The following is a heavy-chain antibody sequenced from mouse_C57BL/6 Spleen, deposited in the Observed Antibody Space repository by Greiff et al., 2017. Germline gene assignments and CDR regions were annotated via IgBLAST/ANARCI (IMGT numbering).Heavy chain of an antibody. D-gene: IGHD1-1*01. V-gene: IGHV1-15*01. CDR2: IDPETGGT. Sequence: QVQLKESGAELVRPGASVTLSCKASGYTFTDYEMHWVKQTPVHGLEWIGAIDPETGGTAYNQKFKGKAILTADTSSSTAYMELRSLTSEDSAVYYCLYYYGGYWGQGTTLTVSS. CDR3: LYYYGGY. CDR1: GYTFTDYE. J-gene: IGHJ2*01.